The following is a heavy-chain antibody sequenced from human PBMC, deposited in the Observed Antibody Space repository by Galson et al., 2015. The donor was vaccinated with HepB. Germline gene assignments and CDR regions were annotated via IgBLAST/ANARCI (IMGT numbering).Heavy chain of an antibody. D-gene: IGHD2-2*01. V-gene: IGHV3-7*03. CDR2: IKQDGGEK. J-gene: IGHJ3*02. CDR3: ARDPRVVPAAIYAFDI. Sequence: SLRLSCAASGFTFSSYWMSWVRQAPGKGLEWMANIKQDGGEKYYVDSVKGRFTISGDNAKNSLYLQMNSLRAEDTAVYYCARDPRVVPAAIYAFDIWGQGTMVTVSS. CDR1: GFTFSSYW.